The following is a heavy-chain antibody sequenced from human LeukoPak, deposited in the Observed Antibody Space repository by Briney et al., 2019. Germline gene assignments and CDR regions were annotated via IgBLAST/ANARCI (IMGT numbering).Heavy chain of an antibody. CDR1: GFTFRNHW. CDR3: ARDQRVTGRPDIDY. CDR2: ISSDGSST. D-gene: IGHD6-6*01. Sequence: GGSLRLSCAPSGFTFRNHWMHWVRHTPGKGLVWVSRISSDGSSTTYADSVKGRFTISRDNAKNTLYLQMNNLRAEDTAMYYCARDQRVTGRPDIDYWGQGTLVIVSS. V-gene: IGHV3-74*03. J-gene: IGHJ4*02.